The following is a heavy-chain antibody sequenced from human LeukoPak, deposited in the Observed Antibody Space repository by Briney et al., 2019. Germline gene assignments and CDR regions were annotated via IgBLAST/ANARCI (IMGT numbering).Heavy chain of an antibody. CDR2: ITGSGSRI. D-gene: IGHD4-11*01. V-gene: IGHV3-23*01. J-gene: IGHJ6*04. Sequence: GGSLRLSCVASGLTFSRFAMAWVRQAPGRGPEWVSSITGSGSRIWNADSVKGRFTISRDNSKNTMYLQMNSLRAEDTAVYWCANMKGPTDYYHYSMDVWGKGTTVTVSS. CDR1: GLTFSRFA. CDR3: ANMKGPTDYYHYSMDV.